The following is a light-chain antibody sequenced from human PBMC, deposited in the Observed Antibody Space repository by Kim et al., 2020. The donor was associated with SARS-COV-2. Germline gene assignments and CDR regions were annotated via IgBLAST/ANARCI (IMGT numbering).Light chain of an antibody. J-gene: IGKJ5*01. CDR3: QQYAYWRA. V-gene: IGKV3-15*01. CDR1: QSISSS. Sequence: SLSPGERATLSRRASQSISSSLAWYQQKPGQAPRVLIYGASARATGIPARCSGSGSGTEFTLTISNLQSEDFAVYYCQQYAYWRAFGQGTRLEIK. CDR2: GAS.